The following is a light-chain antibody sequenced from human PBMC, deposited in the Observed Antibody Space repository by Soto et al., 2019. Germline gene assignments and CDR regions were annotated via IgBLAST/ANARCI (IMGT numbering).Light chain of an antibody. CDR3: CSYVGVSLV. CDR2: EGI. CDR1: SSASGSYNL. V-gene: IGLV2-23*01. J-gene: IGLJ1*01. Sequence: QPVLTQPASVSGSPGQSITISCTGTSSASGSYNLVSWYQQHPGKAPKLMIYEGIKRPSGVSNRFSGSKSGSTASLTISGLQAEDEADYYCCSYVGVSLVFGTGTKVTVL.